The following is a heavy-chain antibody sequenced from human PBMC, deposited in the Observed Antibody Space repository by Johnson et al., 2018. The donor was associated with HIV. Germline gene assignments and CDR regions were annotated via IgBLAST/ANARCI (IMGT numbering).Heavy chain of an antibody. CDR3: ARAQVLPDDAFDL. Sequence: VQLVESGGGVVQPGGSLRLSCAATGFTLSNYWMHWVRQVPGKGLVWVSRLNKDGSDTTYGDTVMGRFTISRDDAKNTLYLQMNSLRAEDTAVYYCARAQVLPDDAFDLWGQGIKVTVSS. J-gene: IGHJ3*01. CDR2: LNKDGSDT. V-gene: IGHV3-74*01. D-gene: IGHD2-2*01. CDR1: GFTLSNYW.